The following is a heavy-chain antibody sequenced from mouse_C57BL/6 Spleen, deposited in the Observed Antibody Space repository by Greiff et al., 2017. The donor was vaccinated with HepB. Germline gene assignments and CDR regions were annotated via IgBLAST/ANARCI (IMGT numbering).Heavy chain of an antibody. V-gene: IGHV1-61*01. J-gene: IGHJ2*01. CDR1: GYTFTSYW. Sequence: VQLQQPGAELVRPGSSVKLSCKASGYTFTSYWMDWVKQSPGQGLEWIGNIYPSDSETHYNQKFKDKATLTVDKSSSTAYMQLSSLTSEDSAVYYCALYYYGSSYVFDYWGQGTTLTVSS. CDR2: IYPSDSET. D-gene: IGHD1-1*01. CDR3: ALYYYGSSYVFDY.